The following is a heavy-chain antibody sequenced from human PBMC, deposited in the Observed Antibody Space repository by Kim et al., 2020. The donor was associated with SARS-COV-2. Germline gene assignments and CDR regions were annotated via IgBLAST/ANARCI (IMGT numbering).Heavy chain of an antibody. Sequence: SGKGRFTHSRDKSKNTLYLQMNSLSAEDTAVYYCAKDRERYYYGSGSSDYWGQGTLVTVSS. D-gene: IGHD3-10*01. V-gene: IGHV3-33*03. CDR3: AKDRERYYYGSGSSDY. J-gene: IGHJ4*02.